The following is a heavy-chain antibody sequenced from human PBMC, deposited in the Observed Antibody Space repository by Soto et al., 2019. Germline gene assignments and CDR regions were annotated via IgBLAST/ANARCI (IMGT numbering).Heavy chain of an antibody. V-gene: IGHV3-23*01. J-gene: IGHJ4*02. CDR1: GFTFSSYA. D-gene: IGHD2-21*02. Sequence: GGSLRLSCAASGFTFSSYAMSWVRQAPGKGLEWVSAISGSGGSTYYADSVKGRFTISRDNSKNTLYLQMNSLRAEDTAVYYCAKKMYNIVVVTAIDFWGQGTLVTVSS. CDR3: AKKMYNIVVVTAIDF. CDR2: ISGSGGST.